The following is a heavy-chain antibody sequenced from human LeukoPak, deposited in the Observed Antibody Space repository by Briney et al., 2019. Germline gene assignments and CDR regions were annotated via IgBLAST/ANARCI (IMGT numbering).Heavy chain of an antibody. J-gene: IGHJ4*02. Sequence: GGSLRLSCAASGFTFSNYNMNWVRQAPGKGLEWVSYISSSSTNIYYTDSVKGRFTISRDNAKNSLYLQMNSLRAEDTGVYYCARWNLGSDYWGQGTLVTVSS. CDR1: GFTFSNYN. CDR2: ISSSSTNI. V-gene: IGHV3-21*01. CDR3: ARWNLGSDY. D-gene: IGHD1-1*01.